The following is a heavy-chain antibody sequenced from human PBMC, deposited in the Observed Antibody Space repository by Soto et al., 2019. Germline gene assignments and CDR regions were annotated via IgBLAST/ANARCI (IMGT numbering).Heavy chain of an antibody. D-gene: IGHD3-22*01. J-gene: IGHJ5*02. CDR2: INPNSGGT. Sequence: VASVKVSCKASGYTFTGYYMHWVRQAPGQGLEWMGWINPNSGGTNYAQKFQGRVTMTRDTSISTAYMELSRLRSDDTAVYYCARDMRTYYYDSSGYWFDPWGQGTLVTVSS. CDR1: GYTFTGYY. V-gene: IGHV1-2*02. CDR3: ARDMRTYYYDSSGYWFDP.